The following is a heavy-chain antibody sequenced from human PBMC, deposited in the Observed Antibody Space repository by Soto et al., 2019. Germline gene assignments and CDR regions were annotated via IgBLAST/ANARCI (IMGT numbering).Heavy chain of an antibody. J-gene: IGHJ6*02. D-gene: IGHD2-15*01. V-gene: IGHV4-4*07. Sequence: SETLSLTCTVSGGSISSYYWTWIRRPAGKGLEWIGRIYTTGTTNYNPSLKSRVTLSLDTSKNQFSLKLNSVTAADTAVYYCARGGAGYCSGGTCSNFFYGMDVWGQGTTVTAP. CDR3: ARGGAGYCSGGTCSNFFYGMDV. CDR1: GGSISSYY. CDR2: IYTTGTT.